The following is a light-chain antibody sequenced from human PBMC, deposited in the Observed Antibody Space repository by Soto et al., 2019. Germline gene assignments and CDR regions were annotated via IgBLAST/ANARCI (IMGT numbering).Light chain of an antibody. J-gene: IGKJ4*01. CDR1: QGIGSY. V-gene: IGKV1-9*01. CDR2: AAS. CDR3: QQVNSYPLT. Sequence: DIQLTQSPSFLSASVGDRVTITCRASQGIGSYLAWYQQKPGKAPKLLIYAASTLQSGVPSRFSGSGSGTEFTLTISSLQPEDFATYSCQQVNSYPLTFGGGTKMDIK.